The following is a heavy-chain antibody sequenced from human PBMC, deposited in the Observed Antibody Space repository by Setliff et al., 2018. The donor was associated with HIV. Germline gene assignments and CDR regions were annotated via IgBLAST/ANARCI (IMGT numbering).Heavy chain of an antibody. J-gene: IGHJ3*02. Sequence: GESLKISCKGTGYSFNTYWIGWVRQMPGKGLEWMGIMYPGDSDHRYSPSFQGQVTISADKSIRTAYLQWSSLKASDTAMYYCALGYYYGSGSSGVFDICGQGTMVTVSS. CDR1: GYSFNTYW. CDR2: MYPGDSDH. CDR3: ALGYYYGSGSSGVFDI. D-gene: IGHD3-10*01. V-gene: IGHV5-51*01.